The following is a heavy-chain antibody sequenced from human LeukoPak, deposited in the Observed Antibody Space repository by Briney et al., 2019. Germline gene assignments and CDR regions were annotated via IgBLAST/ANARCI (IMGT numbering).Heavy chain of an antibody. J-gene: IGHJ6*02. CDR2: VKQDGSER. CDR3: AKDLSNPYKYYGMDV. V-gene: IGHV3-7*03. Sequence: GGSLRLSCAASGFTLSNYWMAWVRQAPGKGLEWVANVKQDGSERYYVESVKGRLTISRDNAKNSLYLQMNSLRAEDTAVYSCAKDLSNPYKYYGMDVWGQGTTVTVSS. CDR1: GFTLSNYW. D-gene: IGHD4-4*01.